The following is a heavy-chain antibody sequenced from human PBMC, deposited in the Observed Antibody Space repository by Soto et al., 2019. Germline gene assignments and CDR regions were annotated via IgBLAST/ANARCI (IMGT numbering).Heavy chain of an antibody. J-gene: IGHJ3*02. V-gene: IGHV1-2*02. CDR1: GYTFTGYY. CDR2: LNPNSGGT. D-gene: IGHD5-18*01. CDR3: ARGASEDTAIKVSAFDI. Sequence: GSSVKVSCKASGYTFTGYYMHWVRPAPGQGLEWMGWLNPNSGGTNSAQKFQGRVTMTRDPSISTAYMELSRLRSDDTAVYYCARGASEDTAIKVSAFDIWGQGTMVTVSS.